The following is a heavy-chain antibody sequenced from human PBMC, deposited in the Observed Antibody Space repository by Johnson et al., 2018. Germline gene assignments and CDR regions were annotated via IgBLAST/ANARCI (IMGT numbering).Heavy chain of an antibody. CDR2: INHSGST. J-gene: IGHJ3*02. CDR1: GGSFSGYY. D-gene: IGHD1-1*01. CDR3: ARSGVDDLGSLRDAFDI. V-gene: IGHV4-34*01. Sequence: QVQLQQWGAGLLKPSETLSLTCAVYGGSFSGYYWSWIRQPPGKGLEWIGEINHSGSTNYNPSLKSRVTISVDTSKNQFSLKLSSVTAADTAVYYCARSGVDDLGSLRDAFDIWGQGTMVTVSS.